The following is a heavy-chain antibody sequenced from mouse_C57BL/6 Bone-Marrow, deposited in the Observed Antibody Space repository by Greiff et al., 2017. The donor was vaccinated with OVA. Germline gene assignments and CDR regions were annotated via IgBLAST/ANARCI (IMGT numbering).Heavy chain of an antibody. J-gene: IGHJ4*01. V-gene: IGHV1-63*01. CDR2: IYPGGGYT. CDR1: GYTFTNYW. CDR3: ARRHYYGSSYEDYAMDY. D-gene: IGHD1-1*01. Sequence: QVQLQQSGAELVRPGTSVKMSCKASGYTFTNYWIGWAKQRPGHGLEWIGDIYPGGGYTTYNEKFKGKATLTADKSSSTAYMQFSSLTSEDSAIYYCARRHYYGSSYEDYAMDYWGQGTSVTVSS.